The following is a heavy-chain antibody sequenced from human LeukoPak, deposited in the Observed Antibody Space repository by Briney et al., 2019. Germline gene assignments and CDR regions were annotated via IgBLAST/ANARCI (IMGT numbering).Heavy chain of an antibody. D-gene: IGHD6-13*01. CDR3: AKGPGIAAAGDTAAEYFQH. CDR2: ISGSGGST. V-gene: IGHV3-23*01. J-gene: IGHJ1*01. Sequence: GGSLRLSCAASGFTFSSYAMSWVRQAPGKELEWVSAISGSGGSTYYADSVKGRFTISRDNSKNTLYLQMNSLRAEDTAVYYCAKGPGIAAAGDTAAEYFQHWGQGTLVTVSS. CDR1: GFTFSSYA.